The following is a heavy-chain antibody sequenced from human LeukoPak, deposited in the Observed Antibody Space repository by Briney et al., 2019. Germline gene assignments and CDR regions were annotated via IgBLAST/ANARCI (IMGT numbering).Heavy chain of an antibody. CDR1: GFTFSSYS. J-gene: IGHJ4*02. Sequence: GGSLRLSCAASGFTFSSYSFNWVRQAPGKGLEWVSSINTVASYIYYADSVRGRFTISRDNAKNSLYLQMNSLRAEDTALYYCAKGLYYYDSSGYYSPFDYWGQGTLVTVSS. CDR2: INTVASYI. D-gene: IGHD3-22*01. CDR3: AKGLYYYDSSGYYSPFDY. V-gene: IGHV3-21*04.